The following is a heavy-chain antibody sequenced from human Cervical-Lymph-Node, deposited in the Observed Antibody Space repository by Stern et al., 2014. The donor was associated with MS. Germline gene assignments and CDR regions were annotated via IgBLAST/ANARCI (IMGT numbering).Heavy chain of an antibody. CDR2: IIPILATA. CDR1: GGTFGNYG. V-gene: IGHV1-69*06. J-gene: IGHJ5*01. Sequence: QVQLVQSGAEVKKPGSSVKVSCKASGGTFGNYGITWVRQAPGQGLEWMGGIIPILATANYAQKFQGRVTISADKSTSTVYMDLSSLRREDTAIYYCARDYSALDSGGQGTLVTVSS. CDR3: ARDYSALDS. D-gene: IGHD2-15*01.